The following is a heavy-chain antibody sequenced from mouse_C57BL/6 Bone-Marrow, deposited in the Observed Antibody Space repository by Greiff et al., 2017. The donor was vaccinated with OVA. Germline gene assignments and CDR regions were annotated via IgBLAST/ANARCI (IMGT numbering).Heavy chain of an antibody. CDR1: GFTFSDAW. V-gene: IGHV6-6*01. CDR3: TRNYGSSYWYFDV. D-gene: IGHD1-1*01. CDR2: IRNKANNHAT. Sequence: EVKLMESGGGLVQPGGSMKLSCAASGFTFSDAWMDWVRQSPEKGLEWVAEIRNKANNHATYYAESVKGRFTISSDDSKSSVYLQMNSLRAEDTGIYYCTRNYGSSYWYFDVWGTGTTVTVSS. J-gene: IGHJ1*03.